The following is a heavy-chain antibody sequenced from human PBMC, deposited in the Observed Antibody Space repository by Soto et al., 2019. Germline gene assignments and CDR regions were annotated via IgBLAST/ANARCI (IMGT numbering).Heavy chain of an antibody. Sequence: QVQLVQSGAEVKKPGASVKVSCKASGYTFSGYYMHWLRQAPGQGLEWMGWINPNSGGTNYSQKFQGWVTMTRDTSIRTAYMELSRLRSDDTAIYYCARVGGGIVGATTAGYGMDVWGQGTTVTVSS. CDR2: INPNSGGT. CDR3: ARVGGGIVGATTAGYGMDV. D-gene: IGHD1-26*01. V-gene: IGHV1-2*04. J-gene: IGHJ6*02. CDR1: GYTFSGYY.